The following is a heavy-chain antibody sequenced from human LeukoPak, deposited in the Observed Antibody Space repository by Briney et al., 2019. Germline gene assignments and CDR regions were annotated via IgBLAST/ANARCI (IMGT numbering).Heavy chain of an antibody. Sequence: GRSLRLSCAASGFTFSSYPMSWVRQAPGKWLEWVSYITTSSGQIYYGDSVKGRFTISRDNAKNSLYLQMNSLRAEDTAVYYCARERVTTTAFDIWGQGTMVTVSS. D-gene: IGHD5-12*01. J-gene: IGHJ3*02. V-gene: IGHV3-21*01. CDR2: ITTSSGQI. CDR3: ARERVTTTAFDI. CDR1: GFTFSSYP.